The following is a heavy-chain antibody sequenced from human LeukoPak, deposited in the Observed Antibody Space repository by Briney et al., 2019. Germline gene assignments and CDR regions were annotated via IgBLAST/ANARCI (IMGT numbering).Heavy chain of an antibody. CDR2: FDPEDGET. D-gene: IGHD1-26*01. CDR3: AAGELPIPYYFDY. CDR1: GYTLTELS. V-gene: IGHV1-24*01. J-gene: IGHJ4*02. Sequence: GASVKASCKVSGYTLTELSIHWVRQAPGKGLAWMGGFDPEDGETIYAQKFQGRVTMTEDTSTDTAYMELSSLRSEDTAVYYCAAGELPIPYYFDYWGQGTLVTVSS.